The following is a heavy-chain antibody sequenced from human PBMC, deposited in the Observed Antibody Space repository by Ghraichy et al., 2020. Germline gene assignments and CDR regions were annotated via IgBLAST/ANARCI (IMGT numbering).Heavy chain of an antibody. D-gene: IGHD2-15*01. CDR3: ARVVDYGMDV. CDR1: GFTFSDYY. V-gene: IGHV3-11*01. Sequence: LSLTCAASGFTFSDYYMSWIRQAPGKGLEWVSSISSSASIIYYADSVMGRFTISRDNAKNSLFLQMNSLRAGDTAVYYCARVVDYGMDVWGQGTTVTVSS. J-gene: IGHJ6*02. CDR2: ISSSASII.